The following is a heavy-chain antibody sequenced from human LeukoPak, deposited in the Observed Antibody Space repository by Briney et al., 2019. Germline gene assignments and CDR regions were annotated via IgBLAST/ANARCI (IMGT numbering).Heavy chain of an antibody. CDR1: GLTFSSYW. CDR2: INSDGSST. CDR3: ARRSSGSPPYYFGY. V-gene: IGHV3-74*01. Sequence: GGSLRLSCAASGLTFSSYWMHWVRQAPGKGLVWVSRINSDGSSTSYADSVKGRFTISRDNAKNTLYLRMNSLRAEDTAVYYCARRSSGSPPYYFGYWGQGTLVTVSS. D-gene: IGHD1-26*01. J-gene: IGHJ4*02.